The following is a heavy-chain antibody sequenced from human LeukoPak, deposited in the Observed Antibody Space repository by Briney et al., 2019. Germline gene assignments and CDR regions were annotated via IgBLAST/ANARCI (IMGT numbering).Heavy chain of an antibody. CDR3: ARSCSDGGSRYGKFDY. CDR2: ISSDGSRS. D-gene: IGHD2-15*01. Sequence: AGTLRLSCAASGFSFNTYWRRWVRQAPGKGLVWISRISSDGSRSSNPDSMTGRSSISSDKAKNTLYLQMDSLRADYRAVYYCARSCSDGGSRYGKFDYWGQGTLVAVSS. J-gene: IGHJ4*02. V-gene: IGHV3-74*01. CDR1: GFSFNTYW.